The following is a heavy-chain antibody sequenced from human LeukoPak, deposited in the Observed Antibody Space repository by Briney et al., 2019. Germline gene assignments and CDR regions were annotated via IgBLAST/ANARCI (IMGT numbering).Heavy chain of an antibody. D-gene: IGHD5-18*01. V-gene: IGHV4-59*01. CDR2: IYYSGST. CDR3: ARGTQLWLPTNWFDP. Sequence: ASETLSLTCTVSGGSISSYYWSWVRQPPGKGLEWIGYIYYSGSTNYNPSLKSRVTISVDTSKNQFSLKLSSVTAADTAVYYCARGTQLWLPTNWFDPWGQGTLVTVSS. CDR1: GGSISSYY. J-gene: IGHJ5*02.